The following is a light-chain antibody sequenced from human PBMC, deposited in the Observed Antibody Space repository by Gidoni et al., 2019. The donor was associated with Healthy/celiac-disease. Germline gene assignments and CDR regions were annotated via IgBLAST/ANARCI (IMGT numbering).Light chain of an antibody. Sequence: DIQMTPSPSSVSASVGDRVTITCRASQCISSWLAWYQQKPGKAPKLLIYAAASLQSGVPSRFSGSGSGRDFTLTISSLQPEDFATYYCQQANSFPLTFGGGTKVEIK. CDR1: QCISSW. CDR3: QQANSFPLT. CDR2: AAA. J-gene: IGKJ4*01. V-gene: IGKV1-12*01.